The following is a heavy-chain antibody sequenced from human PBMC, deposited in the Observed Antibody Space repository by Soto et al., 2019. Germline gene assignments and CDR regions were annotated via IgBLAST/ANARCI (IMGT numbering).Heavy chain of an antibody. J-gene: IGHJ5*02. D-gene: IGHD2-2*01. CDR2: ISYDGSNK. V-gene: IGHV3-30-3*01. CDR1: GFTFSSYA. Sequence: GGSLRLSCAASGFTFSSYAMHWVRQAPGKGLEWVAVISYDGSNKYYADSVKGRFTISRDNSKNTLYLQMNSLRAEDTAVYYCASASLPAAPWGWFDPWGQGTLVTVSS. CDR3: ASASLPAAPWGWFDP.